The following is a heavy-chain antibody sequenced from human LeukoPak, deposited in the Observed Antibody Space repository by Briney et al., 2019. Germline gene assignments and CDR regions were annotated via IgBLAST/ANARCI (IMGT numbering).Heavy chain of an antibody. CDR3: ARELGCSGGSCYSDGAFDI. V-gene: IGHV4-34*01. D-gene: IGHD2-15*01. Sequence: SETLSLTCAVYGGSFSGYYWSWIRQPPGKGLEWIGEINHSGSTNYNPSLKSRVTISVDTSKNQFSLKLSSVTAADTAVYYCARELGCSGGSCYSDGAFDIWGQGTMVTVSS. CDR1: GGSFSGYY. J-gene: IGHJ3*02. CDR2: INHSGST.